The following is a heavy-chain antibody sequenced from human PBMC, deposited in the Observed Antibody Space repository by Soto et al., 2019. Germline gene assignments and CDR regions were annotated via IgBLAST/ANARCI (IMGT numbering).Heavy chain of an antibody. CDR1: GYIFSDNY. V-gene: IGHV1-2*02. D-gene: IGHD3-22*01. CDR2: INPKSGGT. J-gene: IGHJ4*02. CDR3: ARAREDSSRWFDY. Sequence: QVQLVQSGAEVKQPGASMKVSCKASGYIFSDNYIHWVRQAPGQGLEWMAWINPKSGGTNYARNFQGRVTLTRDTSISTAYMDLSRLTSDDTAVYYCARAREDSSRWFDYWGQGTLVTVSS.